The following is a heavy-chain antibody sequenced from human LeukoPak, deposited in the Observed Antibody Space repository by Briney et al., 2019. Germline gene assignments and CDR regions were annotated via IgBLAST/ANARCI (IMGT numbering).Heavy chain of an antibody. CDR1: GFTFSTYP. CDR2: LSGNGGST. CDR3: ARVSPQKLELVSY. J-gene: IGHJ4*02. Sequence: GGSLRLSCSASGFTFSTYPMHWVRQAPGKGLEYVSALSGNGGSTYYADSVKGRFTISRDNSKNTLYLQMNSRRAEDTAVYYCARVSPQKLELVSYWGQGTLVTVSS. V-gene: IGHV3-64*04. D-gene: IGHD1-7*01.